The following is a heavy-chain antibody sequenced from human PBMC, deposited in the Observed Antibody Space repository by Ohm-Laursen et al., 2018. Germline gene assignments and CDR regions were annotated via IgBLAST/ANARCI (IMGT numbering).Heavy chain of an antibody. Sequence: SLRLSCAASGFTFSSYGMHWIRQAPGKGLEWVSYISTSGSIIYYADSVKGRFTISRDNARNSLYLQMNSLRAEDTAVYYCARDQYDSSFDYWGQGTLVTVSS. J-gene: IGHJ4*02. D-gene: IGHD3-22*01. CDR1: GFTFSSYG. CDR3: ARDQYDSSFDY. V-gene: IGHV3-48*04. CDR2: ISTSGSII.